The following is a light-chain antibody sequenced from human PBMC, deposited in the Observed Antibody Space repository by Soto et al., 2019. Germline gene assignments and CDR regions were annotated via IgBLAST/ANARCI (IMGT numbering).Light chain of an antibody. CDR1: QNISSSS. Sequence: EIVLTQSPGTLSLSPGERATLSCRASQNISSSSLAWYQQKPGQAPRLLIHAASSRATGIPDRFSGSGSGTDFTLTISRLEPEDFAVYYCQQYCGSALYTFGQGTKLEIK. V-gene: IGKV3-20*01. J-gene: IGKJ2*01. CDR2: AAS. CDR3: QQYCGSALYT.